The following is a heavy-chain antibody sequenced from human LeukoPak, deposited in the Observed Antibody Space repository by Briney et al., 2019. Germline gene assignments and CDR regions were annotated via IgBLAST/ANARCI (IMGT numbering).Heavy chain of an antibody. CDR1: GFTFSSYS. D-gene: IGHD1-26*01. Sequence: GGSLRLSCAASGFTFSSYSMNWVRQAPGKGLEWVSHITASGTAMFYADSVKGRFTISRDNAKNSLYSQMNSLRDEDTAAYYCASSGSYRFDYWGQGTLVTVSS. J-gene: IGHJ4*02. CDR3: ASSGSYRFDY. V-gene: IGHV3-48*02. CDR2: ITASGTAM.